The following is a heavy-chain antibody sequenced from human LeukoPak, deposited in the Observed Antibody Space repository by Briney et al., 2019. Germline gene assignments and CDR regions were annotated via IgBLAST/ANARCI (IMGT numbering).Heavy chain of an antibody. V-gene: IGHV3-23*01. D-gene: IGHD3-10*01. Sequence: GGSLRLSCAASGFTFSSYAMSWVRQAPGKGLEWVSVISGSDGGTYYADSVKGRFTISRDNSKNTLSLQMNSLRAEDTALYYCAKSYNYGSGSYYNHFDSWGQGTLVTVSS. CDR3: AKSYNYGSGSYYNHFDS. CDR1: GFTFSSYA. J-gene: IGHJ4*02. CDR2: ISGSDGGT.